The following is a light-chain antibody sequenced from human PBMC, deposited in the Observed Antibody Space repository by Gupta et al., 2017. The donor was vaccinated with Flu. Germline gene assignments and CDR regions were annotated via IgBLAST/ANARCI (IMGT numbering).Light chain of an antibody. CDR2: GAS. V-gene: IGKV3-20*01. CDR3: QQYGSSPPYS. CDR1: QSVTINY. Sequence: RATLSCRASQSVTINYLAWYQQKPGQTPRLLIYGASRRATDIPDRFSGSGSGTDFTLTISRLEPEDFAVYYCQQYGSSPPYSFGQGTKLEI. J-gene: IGKJ2*01.